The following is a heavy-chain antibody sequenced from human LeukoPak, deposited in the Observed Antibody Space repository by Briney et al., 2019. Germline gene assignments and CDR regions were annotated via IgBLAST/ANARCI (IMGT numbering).Heavy chain of an antibody. D-gene: IGHD3-3*01. J-gene: IGHJ3*02. CDR1: GFTFSTYS. CDR3: ARGGLTIFGVAVAFDI. Sequence: GGSLRLSCAASGFTFSTYSMNWVRQAPGKGLEWVSYISSSSTIYYADSVKGRFTISRDNAKNSLYLQMNSLRAEDTAVYSCARGGLTIFGVAVAFDIWGQGTMVTVSS. CDR2: ISSSSTI. V-gene: IGHV3-48*01.